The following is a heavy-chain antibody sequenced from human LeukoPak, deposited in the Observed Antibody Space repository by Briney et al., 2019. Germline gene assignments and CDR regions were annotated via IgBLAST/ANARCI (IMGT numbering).Heavy chain of an antibody. D-gene: IGHD6-13*01. CDR2: FDPEDGET. V-gene: IGHV1-24*01. Sequence: ASVKVSCKVSGYTLTELSMHWVRQAPGKGLEWMGGFDPEDGETIYAQKFQGRVTMTEDTSTDTAYMELSSLRSEDPAVYYCRIAAAGNIDYWGQGTLVTVSS. CDR1: GYTLTELS. CDR3: RIAAAGNIDY. J-gene: IGHJ4*02.